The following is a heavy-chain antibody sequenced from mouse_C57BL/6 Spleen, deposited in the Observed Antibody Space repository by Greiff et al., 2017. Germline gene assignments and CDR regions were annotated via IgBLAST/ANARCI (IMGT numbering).Heavy chain of an antibody. CDR1: GFTFSDYG. V-gene: IGHV5-17*01. J-gene: IGHJ4*01. Sequence: EVQLVESGGGLVKPGGSLKLSCAASGFTFSDYGMHWVRQAPEKGLEWVAYISSGSSTIYYADTVKGRFTISRDNAKNTLFLQMTSLRSEDTAMYYCARQDYHYAMDYWGQETSVTVSS. CDR3: ARQDYHYAMDY. D-gene: IGHD1-1*02. CDR2: ISSGSSTI.